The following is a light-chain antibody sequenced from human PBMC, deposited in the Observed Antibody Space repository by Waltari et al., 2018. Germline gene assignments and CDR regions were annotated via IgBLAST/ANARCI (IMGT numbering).Light chain of an antibody. CDR2: EGS. CDR3: CAYAGSSTLL. J-gene: IGLJ2*01. V-gene: IGLV2-23*01. Sequence: QSALTQPASVSGSPGQSITVSCTGTSSDVGSYNLVSWYQQHPGKAPKLRIYEGSKRPSGVSNRFTGSKSGNTASLTISRLQAEDEADDYCCAYAGSSTLLFGGGTKVTVL. CDR1: SSDVGSYNL.